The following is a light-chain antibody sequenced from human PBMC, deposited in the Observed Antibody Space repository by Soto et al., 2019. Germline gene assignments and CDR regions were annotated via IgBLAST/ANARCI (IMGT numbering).Light chain of an antibody. CDR3: QQYNNWPRT. V-gene: IGKV3-15*01. Sequence: EIVMTQSPVTLSVSPGERATLSCRASQSVSSNLAWYQQRPGQAPRLLIYGASTRATGIPVKFSGSGSGIEFTLTISSLQSEDFVVYYCQQYNNWPRTFGQGTKVDIK. CDR2: GAS. CDR1: QSVSSN. J-gene: IGKJ1*01.